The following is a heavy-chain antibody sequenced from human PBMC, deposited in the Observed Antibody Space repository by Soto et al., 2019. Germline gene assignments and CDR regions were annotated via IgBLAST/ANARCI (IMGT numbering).Heavy chain of an antibody. J-gene: IGHJ4*02. Sequence: QVQLVESGGGVVQPGRSLRLSCAASGFTFSSYAINWVRQAPGKGLEWLAVISHDGSNTYYADFVKGRFTISRDNSKNTLYLQINSLRAEDTAVYYCARDRQEGAVAETLAYWGQGTLVTVSS. CDR2: ISHDGSNT. V-gene: IGHV3-30*04. CDR3: ARDRQEGAVAETLAY. CDR1: GFTFSSYA. D-gene: IGHD6-19*01.